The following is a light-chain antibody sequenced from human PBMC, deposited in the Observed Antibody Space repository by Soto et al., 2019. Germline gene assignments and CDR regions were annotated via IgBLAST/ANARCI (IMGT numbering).Light chain of an antibody. V-gene: IGLV1-51*01. CDR3: GSWDSSLSAYV. Sequence: QSVLTQPPSVSAAQGQKVTISCSGSSSNIGGNSVSWYQQLPGTAPKLLIYDDDKRPSGIPDRFSGSKSGTSATLGITGFRTGDEADYYCGSWDSSLSAYVFGTGTKVTVL. CDR1: SSNIGGNS. J-gene: IGLJ1*01. CDR2: DDD.